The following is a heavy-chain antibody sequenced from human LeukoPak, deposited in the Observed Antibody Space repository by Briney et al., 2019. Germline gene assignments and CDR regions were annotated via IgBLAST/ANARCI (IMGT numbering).Heavy chain of an antibody. J-gene: IGHJ5*02. CDR3: ARDYYFGSGSYFSPRTPFDP. V-gene: IGHV1-2*02. CDR2: INPNSGGT. CDR1: GYTFSGYY. Sequence: ASVKVSCKASGYTFSGYYMHWVRQAPGQGLEWMGWINPNSGGTKYAQKFQGRVTMTRDTSISTAYMELSRLSSDDTAVYYCARDYYFGSGSYFSPRTPFDPWGQGTLVTVSS. D-gene: IGHD3-10*01.